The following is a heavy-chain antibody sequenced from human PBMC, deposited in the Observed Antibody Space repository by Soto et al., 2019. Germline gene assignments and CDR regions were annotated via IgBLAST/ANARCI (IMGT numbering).Heavy chain of an antibody. CDR1: GFTFSSYG. CDR2: ISYDGSNK. D-gene: IGHD3-22*01. J-gene: IGHJ6*02. Sequence: GGSLRLSCAASGFTFSSYGMHWVRQAPGKGLEWVAVISYDGSNKYYADSVKGRFTISRDNSKNTLYLQMNSLRAEDTAVYYCAKDGDSSQLYYYFYGMDVWGQGTTVTVSS. V-gene: IGHV3-30*18. CDR3: AKDGDSSQLYYYFYGMDV.